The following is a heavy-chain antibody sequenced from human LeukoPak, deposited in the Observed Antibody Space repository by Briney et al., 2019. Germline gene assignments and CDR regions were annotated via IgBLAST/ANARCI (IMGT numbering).Heavy chain of an antibody. V-gene: IGHV4-4*02. CDR2: IYHSGST. CDR1: GGSMSSTNW. D-gene: IGHD5-18*01. CDR3: ARNYYTVDTAMVLLDY. J-gene: IGHJ4*02. Sequence: PSETLSLTCTVSGGSMSSTNWWSWVRQPPGKGLEWIGEIYHSGSTNYNPSLKSRVTISVDKSKNQFSLKLSSVTAADTAVYYCARNYYTVDTAMVLLDYWGQGTLVTVSS.